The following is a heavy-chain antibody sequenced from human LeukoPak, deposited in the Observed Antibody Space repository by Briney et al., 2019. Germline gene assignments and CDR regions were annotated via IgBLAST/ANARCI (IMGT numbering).Heavy chain of an antibody. CDR1: GFTFSSYA. D-gene: IGHD5-12*01. Sequence: PGGSLRLSCAASGFTFSSYAMSWVRQAPGKGLEWVSAISGSGGSTYYADSVRGRFTISRDNSKNTLYLQMNSLRAEDTAVYYCAKDLYGYVSNWFDPWGQGTLVTVSS. CDR3: AKDLYGYVSNWFDP. J-gene: IGHJ5*02. CDR2: ISGSGGST. V-gene: IGHV3-23*01.